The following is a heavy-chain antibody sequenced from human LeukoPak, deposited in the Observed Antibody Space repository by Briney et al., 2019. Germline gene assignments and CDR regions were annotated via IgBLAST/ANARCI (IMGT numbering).Heavy chain of an antibody. D-gene: IGHD2-15*01. CDR1: GYTFTSYD. CDR3: AKDVGGGSCVNLIDY. V-gene: IGHV1-8*01. Sequence: GASVKVSCKATGYTFTSYDINWVRQATGQGLEWMGWMNPNSGNTGYAQKFQGRVTMTRNTSISTAYMELSSLRAEDTAVYYCAKDVGGGSCVNLIDYWGQGTLVTVSS. CDR2: MNPNSGNT. J-gene: IGHJ4*02.